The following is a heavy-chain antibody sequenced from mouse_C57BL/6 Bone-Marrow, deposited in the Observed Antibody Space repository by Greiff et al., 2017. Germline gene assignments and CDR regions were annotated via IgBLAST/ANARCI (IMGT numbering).Heavy chain of an antibody. CDR3: TTEGVTTVVDY. CDR1: GFNIKDDY. V-gene: IGHV14-4*01. J-gene: IGHJ2*01. Sequence: EVQLQQSGAELVRPGASVKLSCTASGFNIKDDYMHWVKQRPEQGLEWIGWIDPENGDTEYASKFQGKATITADTSSNTAYLQRSSLTSEDTAVYYCTTEGVTTVVDYWGQGTTLTVSS. D-gene: IGHD1-1*01. CDR2: IDPENGDT.